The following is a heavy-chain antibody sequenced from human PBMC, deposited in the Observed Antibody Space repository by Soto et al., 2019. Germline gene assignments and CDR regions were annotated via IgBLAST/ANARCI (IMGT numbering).Heavy chain of an antibody. Sequence: GESLKISCKGSGYSFTSYWIGWVRQMPGKGLEWMGIIYPGDSDTRYSPSFQGQVTISADKSISTAYLQWSSLKASDTAMYYCARLPNSGSYYHYYYDGMDVWGQGTTVTVSS. V-gene: IGHV5-51*01. CDR1: GYSFTSYW. J-gene: IGHJ6*02. CDR2: IYPGDSDT. CDR3: ARLPNSGSYYHYYYDGMDV. D-gene: IGHD1-26*01.